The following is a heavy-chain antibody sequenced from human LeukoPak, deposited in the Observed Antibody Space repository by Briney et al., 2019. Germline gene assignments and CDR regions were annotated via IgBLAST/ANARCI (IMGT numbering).Heavy chain of an antibody. D-gene: IGHD6-19*01. Sequence: GGSLRLSCAASGFTVSSYAMHWGRQAPGKGLGWVGAISYDGSNKYYADSVKGRFTISRDNSKNTLYLQMNSLRAEDTAVYYCAREIGSSSGWWEPFDYWGQGTLVTVSS. CDR3: AREIGSSSGWWEPFDY. V-gene: IGHV3-30*04. J-gene: IGHJ4*02. CDR1: GFTVSSYA. CDR2: ISYDGSNK.